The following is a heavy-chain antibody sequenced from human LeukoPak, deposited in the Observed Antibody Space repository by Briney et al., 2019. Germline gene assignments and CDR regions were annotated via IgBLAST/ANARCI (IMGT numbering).Heavy chain of an antibody. V-gene: IGHV3-7*01. CDR1: GFTFSSFW. J-gene: IGHJ4*02. CDR3: ARSGGYGWDY. D-gene: IGHD5-12*01. Sequence: GGSLRLSCAASGFTFSSFWMNRVRQAPGKGLEWVANIQQDGSEKYYVDSVKGRFTISRDNAENSLFLQMNNLRVDDTAVYYCARSGGYGWDYWGQGAVVTVSS. CDR2: IQQDGSEK.